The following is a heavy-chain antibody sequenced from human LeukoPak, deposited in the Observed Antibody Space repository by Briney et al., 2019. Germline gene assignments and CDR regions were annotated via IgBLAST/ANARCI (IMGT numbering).Heavy chain of an antibody. CDR2: MNPNSVNT. D-gene: IGHD3-10*01. Sequence: ASVKVSCKASGYTFTSDDINGVRQATGQGLEWMGWMNPNSVNTGYEQKFQGRVTITRNTSISTAYMELSSLRSEDTAVYYCARASGYYGSDWFDPWGQGTLVTVSS. CDR3: ARASGYYGSDWFDP. J-gene: IGHJ5*02. CDR1: GYTFTSDD. V-gene: IGHV1-8*03.